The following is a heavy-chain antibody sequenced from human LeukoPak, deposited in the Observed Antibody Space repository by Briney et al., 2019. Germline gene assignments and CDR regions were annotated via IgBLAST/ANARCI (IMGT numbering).Heavy chain of an antibody. V-gene: IGHV4-59*01. CDR1: GGSFSGYY. CDR3: ARSSSGSFDY. D-gene: IGHD3-22*01. J-gene: IGHJ4*02. CDR2: IYYSGST. Sequence: SETLSLTCAVYGGSFSGYYWSWIRQPPGKGLEWIGYIYYSGSTNSNPSLKSRVTISVDTSKNQFSLKLSSVTAADTAVYYCARSSSGSFDYWGQGTLVTVSS.